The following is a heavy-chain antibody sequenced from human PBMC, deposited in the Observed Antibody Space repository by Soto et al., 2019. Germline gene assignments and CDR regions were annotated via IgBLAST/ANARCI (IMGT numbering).Heavy chain of an antibody. D-gene: IGHD6-19*01. J-gene: IGHJ6*02. CDR3: ARDPGYSSGWSYQNYYGMDV. CDR2: IYSGGST. V-gene: IGHV3-53*01. Sequence: GWSLRISCAASGFSGGSNYMSWFRQAPGKGLEWVSVIYSGGSTYYADSVKGRFTISRDNSKNTLYLQMNSLRAEDTAVYYCARDPGYSSGWSYQNYYGMDVWGQGTTVTVSS. CDR1: GFSGGSNY.